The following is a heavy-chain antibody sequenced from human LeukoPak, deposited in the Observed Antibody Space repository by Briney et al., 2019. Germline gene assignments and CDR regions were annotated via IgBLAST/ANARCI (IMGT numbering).Heavy chain of an antibody. CDR1: GGSISSGGYY. Sequence: SETLSLTCTVSGGSISSGGYYWSWIRQPPGKGLEWIGEINHSGNTNYNPSLKSRVTISMDTSKNQFSLKLSSVTAADTAVYYCARAGTVTTYYFDYWGQGTLVTVSS. J-gene: IGHJ4*02. V-gene: IGHV4-39*07. CDR2: INHSGNT. CDR3: ARAGTVTTYYFDY. D-gene: IGHD4-17*01.